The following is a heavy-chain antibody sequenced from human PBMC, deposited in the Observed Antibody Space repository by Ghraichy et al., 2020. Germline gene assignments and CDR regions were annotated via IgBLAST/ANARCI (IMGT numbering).Heavy chain of an antibody. J-gene: IGHJ3*02. Sequence: SETLSLTCAVSGGSISSGGYSWSWIRQPPGKGLEWIGYIYHSGSTYYNPFLKSRVTISVDRSKNQFSLKLSSVTAADTAVYYCARDLRRMGCSSTSCYSRGFDIWGQGTMVTVSS. D-gene: IGHD2-2*01. CDR1: GGSISSGGYS. CDR2: IYHSGST. CDR3: ARDLRRMGCSSTSCYSRGFDI. V-gene: IGHV4-30-2*01.